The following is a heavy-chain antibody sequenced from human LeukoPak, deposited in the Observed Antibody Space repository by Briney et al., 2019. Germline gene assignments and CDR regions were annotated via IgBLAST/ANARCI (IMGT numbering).Heavy chain of an antibody. D-gene: IGHD2-2*01. Sequence: PGGSLRLSCAASGFTFSSYWMSWVRQAPGKGLEWVANIKQDGSEKYYVDSVKGRFTISRDNAKNSLYLQMNSLRAEDTAVYYCARDTVPAAGRGDAFDIWGQGTMVTVSS. CDR2: IKQDGSEK. J-gene: IGHJ3*02. CDR1: GFTFSSYW. CDR3: ARDTVPAAGRGDAFDI. V-gene: IGHV3-7*01.